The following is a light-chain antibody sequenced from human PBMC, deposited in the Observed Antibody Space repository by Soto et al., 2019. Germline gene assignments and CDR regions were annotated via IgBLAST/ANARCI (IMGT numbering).Light chain of an antibody. J-gene: IGKJ5*01. CDR3: QQYGGSPIT. CDR1: QRVTTR. V-gene: IGKV3-20*01. CDR2: GAS. Sequence: EIVMTQSPATLSVSPGETATLSCRASQRVTTRLAWYRHKPGQAPTLLMSGASNRASGVPVRFSGSGSGTDFTLTITRLEPEDFALYYCQQYGGSPITFGLGTRLEIK.